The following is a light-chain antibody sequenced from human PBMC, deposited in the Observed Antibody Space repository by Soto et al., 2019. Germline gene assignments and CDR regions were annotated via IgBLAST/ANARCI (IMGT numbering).Light chain of an antibody. CDR1: QSVSSSY. J-gene: IGKJ1*01. V-gene: IGKV3-20*01. CDR3: QQFHISRT. Sequence: EIVLTQSPGTLSLSPGERATLSCRASQSVSSSYLAWYQQKPGQAPRLLIYGASSRATGIPDRFSGSGSGTDFTLTISRLEPEDFAVYYCQQFHISRTFGQGTKV. CDR2: GAS.